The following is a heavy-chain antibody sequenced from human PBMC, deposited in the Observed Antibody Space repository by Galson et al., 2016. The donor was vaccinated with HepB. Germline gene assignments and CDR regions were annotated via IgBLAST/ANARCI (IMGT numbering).Heavy chain of an antibody. V-gene: IGHV4-34*12. CDR2: IFYSGIT. J-gene: IGHJ2*01. CDR1: GGSLSGYY. D-gene: IGHD3-10*01. CDR3: ARDSAGSFDL. Sequence: SETLSLTCDVYGGSLSGYYWSWIRQPPGKGLEWIGSIFYSGITYYNPSLTSRVTISLDTSKNQVSLRLTSVTAADTAVYYCARDSAGSFDLWGRGTLVTVSS.